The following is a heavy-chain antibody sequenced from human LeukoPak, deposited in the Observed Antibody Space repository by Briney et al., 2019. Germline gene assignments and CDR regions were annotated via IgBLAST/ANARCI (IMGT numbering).Heavy chain of an antibody. CDR1: GASVSSNY. Sequence: SGTLSLTCTVSGASVSSNYWSWIRPPAGKGLEWIGRIQNSGNTKYNPPPKRRATMSVDTSRTSSSLNLSSVTPADTAVYYCARENVATMVARSLDYWGQGTPVTVSS. J-gene: IGHJ4*01. CDR3: ARENVATMVARSLDY. D-gene: IGHD2-15*01. V-gene: IGHV4-4*07. CDR2: IQNSGNT.